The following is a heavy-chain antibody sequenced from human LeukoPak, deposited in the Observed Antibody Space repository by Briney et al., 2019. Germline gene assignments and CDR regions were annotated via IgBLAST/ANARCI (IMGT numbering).Heavy chain of an antibody. Sequence: GGSLRLSCAASGFTFSSYDMHWVRQATGKGLEWVSAIGTAGDTYYPGSVKGRFTISRENAKNSLYLQMNSLRAEDTAVYYCVKLSSSWYRYYYYMDVWGKGTTVTISS. CDR2: IGTAGDT. CDR3: VKLSSSWYRYYYYMDV. D-gene: IGHD6-13*01. J-gene: IGHJ6*03. CDR1: GFTFSSYD. V-gene: IGHV3-13*01.